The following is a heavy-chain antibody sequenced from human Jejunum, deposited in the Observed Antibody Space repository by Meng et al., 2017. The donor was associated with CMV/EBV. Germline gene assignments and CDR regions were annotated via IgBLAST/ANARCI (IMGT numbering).Heavy chain of an antibody. J-gene: IGHJ5*02. CDR2: ISSRGERT. CDR3: ASNLGQWLDWFDP. D-gene: IGHD6-19*01. Sequence: SGFNFSRLEMSWVRQAPRKGLEWLSYISSRGERTYYAESVKGRFTTSRGNGRNLLYLDMSSLRAEDTALYYCASNLGQWLDWFDPWGQGTLVTVSS. V-gene: IGHV3-48*03. CDR1: GFNFSRLE.